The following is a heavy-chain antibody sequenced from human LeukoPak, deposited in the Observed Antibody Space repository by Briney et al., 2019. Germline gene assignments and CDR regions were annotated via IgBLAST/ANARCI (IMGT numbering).Heavy chain of an antibody. CDR2: INPNSGGT. Sequence: ASVKVSCKASGYTFTGYYMHWVRQAPGQGLEWMGWINPNSGGTNYAQKFQGRVTMTRDTSISTAYMELSRLRSDDTAVYYCARGDTMVRGVIRTPYYALDVWGQGTTVTVSS. V-gene: IGHV1-2*02. D-gene: IGHD3-10*01. J-gene: IGHJ6*02. CDR1: GYTFTGYY. CDR3: ARGDTMVRGVIRTPYYALDV.